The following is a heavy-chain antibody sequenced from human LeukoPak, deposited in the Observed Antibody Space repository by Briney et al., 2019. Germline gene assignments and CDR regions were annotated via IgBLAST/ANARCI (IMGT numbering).Heavy chain of an antibody. J-gene: IGHJ4*02. CDR3: ARRYCISTGCSAFDY. CDR2: MNPNSGDS. CDR1: GYTFTNYD. V-gene: IGHV1-8*01. Sequence: GASVKVSCKASGYTFTNYDINWVRQATGQGLEWMGWMNPNSGDSHSVDKFQGRVTMTRDTSIRTAYMELSGLRSDDTAVYYCARRYCISTGCSAFDYWGPGTPVTVSS. D-gene: IGHD2-2*01.